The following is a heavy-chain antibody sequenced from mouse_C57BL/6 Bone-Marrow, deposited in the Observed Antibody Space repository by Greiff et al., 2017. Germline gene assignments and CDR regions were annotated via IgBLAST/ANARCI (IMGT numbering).Heavy chain of an antibody. CDR2: IDPENGDS. CDR1: GFNIKDDY. J-gene: IGHJ2*01. CDR3: TTPSYYSNYDFDY. D-gene: IGHD2-5*01. V-gene: IGHV14-4*01. Sequence: EVQLQQSGAELVRPGASVKLSCTASGFNIKDDYMHWVQQRPEQGLEWIGWIDPENGDSASASKLPGKATITADTSSNTAYLQLSSLTSEDTAVYYCTTPSYYSNYDFDYWGQGTTLTVSS.